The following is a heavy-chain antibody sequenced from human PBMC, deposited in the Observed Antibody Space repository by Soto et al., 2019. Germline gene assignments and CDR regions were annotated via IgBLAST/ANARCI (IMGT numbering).Heavy chain of an antibody. V-gene: IGHV1-2*02. J-gene: IGHJ4*02. CDR1: GYTFTAYY. D-gene: IGHD3-22*01. Sequence: QVQLVQSGAEVKKPGASVKVSCKASGYTFTAYYMHWVRQAPGQGLEWMGWINPNSGGTYHAQNFQGRVTMTRDTSTTTAYMELASLRSDDTAVYYCARDHDSSGYPFDYWGQGTLVTVSS. CDR3: ARDHDSSGYPFDY. CDR2: INPNSGGT.